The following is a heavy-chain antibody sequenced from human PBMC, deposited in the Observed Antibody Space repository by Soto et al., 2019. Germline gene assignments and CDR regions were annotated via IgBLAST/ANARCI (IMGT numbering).Heavy chain of an antibody. CDR1: GFSFTGYY. CDR2: INAHSGGT. D-gene: IGHD6-6*01. CDR3: AKDLTRQLAYWLDP. Sequence: ASVKVSCKASGFSFTGYYIHWLRQAPGQGLEWMGWINAHSGGTEYAQKFQGRVTLTRDTSISTAYMTHSSLRSDDTAIYYCAKDLTRQLAYWLDPWGQGTQVTVSS. V-gene: IGHV1-2*02. J-gene: IGHJ5*02.